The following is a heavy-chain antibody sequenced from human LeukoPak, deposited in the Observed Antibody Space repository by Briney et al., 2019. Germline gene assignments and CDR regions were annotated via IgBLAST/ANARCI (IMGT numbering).Heavy chain of an antibody. Sequence: SGTLSLTCTVSGGSTRTYYWSWIRQPPGKGLEWIGYIYNSVSTNYNPSLKSRVTISVDTSKNQFSLKLSSVTAADTAVYYCARRASYYDMDVWGQGTTVTVSS. CDR3: ARRASYYDMDV. CDR2: IYNSVST. CDR1: GGSTRTYY. V-gene: IGHV4-59*08. J-gene: IGHJ6*02.